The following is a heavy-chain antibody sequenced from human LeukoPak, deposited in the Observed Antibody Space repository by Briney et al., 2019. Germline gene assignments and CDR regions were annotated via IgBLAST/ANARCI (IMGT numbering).Heavy chain of an antibody. J-gene: IGHJ5*02. V-gene: IGHV4-39*07. CDR3: ARVYAYSSSWYRGSWFDP. Sequence: PSETLSLTCTVSGGSISSSDYYWAWIRQPPGKGLEWIGSIYYSGSTYYNPSLKSRVTISIDTSKNQFSLKLSSVTAADTAVYYCARVYAYSSSWYRGSWFDPWGQGTLVTVSS. CDR2: IYYSGST. CDR1: GGSISSSDYY. D-gene: IGHD6-13*01.